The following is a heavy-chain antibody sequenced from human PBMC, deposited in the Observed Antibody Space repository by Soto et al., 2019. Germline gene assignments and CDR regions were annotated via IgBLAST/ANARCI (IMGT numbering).Heavy chain of an antibody. CDR3: ARRSTTAGIYYYYCYSMDV. J-gene: IGHJ6*02. CDR2: IDPSDSYT. CDR1: GYSFTSYW. D-gene: IGHD6-13*01. Sequence: PGEALKISCKGSGYSFTSYWISWVRQMPGKGLEWMGRIDPSDSYTNYSPSFQGHVTISADKSISTAYLQWSSLKASDTAMYYCARRSTTAGIYYYYCYSMDVWGQGTTVTVSS. V-gene: IGHV5-10-1*01.